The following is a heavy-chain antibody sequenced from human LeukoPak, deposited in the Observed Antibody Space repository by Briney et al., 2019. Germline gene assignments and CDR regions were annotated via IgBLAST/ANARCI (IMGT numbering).Heavy chain of an antibody. CDR2: ICYCVST. J-gene: IGHJ4*02. V-gene: IGHV4-30-4*08. CDR3: ARGSIAAAGIGYFDY. Sequence: TSETLSRNSTVSGVSICSGDYYWSWIRQPPGKGLEWIGYICYCVSTYYNPSVKSRVTISVDTSKNQFSLKLSSVTAADTAVYYCARGSIAAAGIGYFDYWGQGTLVTVSS. CDR1: GVSICSGDYY. D-gene: IGHD6-13*01.